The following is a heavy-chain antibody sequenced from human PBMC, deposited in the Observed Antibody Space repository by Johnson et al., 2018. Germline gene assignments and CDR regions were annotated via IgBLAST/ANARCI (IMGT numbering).Heavy chain of an antibody. CDR3: ASGLKVVVPAARDYYYYYMDV. Sequence: QVQLVQSGGGVVQPGRSLRLSCAASGFTFSSYGMHWVRQAPGKGLEWVAVIWYDGSNKYYADSVKGRFTISRDNAKNSLYLQMNSLRAEDTAVYYCASGLKVVVPAARDYYYYYMDVWGKGTTVTVSS. D-gene: IGHD2-2*01. J-gene: IGHJ6*03. CDR1: GFTFSSYG. V-gene: IGHV3-33*03. CDR2: IWYDGSNK.